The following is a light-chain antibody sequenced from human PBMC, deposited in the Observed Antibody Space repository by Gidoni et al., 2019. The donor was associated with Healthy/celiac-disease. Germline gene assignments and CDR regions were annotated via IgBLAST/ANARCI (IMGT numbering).Light chain of an antibody. V-gene: IGKV3-20*01. CDR1: QSVSSSY. Sequence: EIVLPPSPGPLSLSPGERATLSCRASQSVSSSYLAWYQQKPGQAPRLLIYGASSRATGIPDRFSGSGSGTDFTLTISRLEPEDFAVYYCQQYGSSTWTFGQGTKVEIK. CDR2: GAS. CDR3: QQYGSSTWT. J-gene: IGKJ1*01.